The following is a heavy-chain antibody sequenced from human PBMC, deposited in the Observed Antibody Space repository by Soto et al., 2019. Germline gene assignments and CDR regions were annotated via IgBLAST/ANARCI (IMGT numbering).Heavy chain of an antibody. CDR3: ARPPPRYSSSLYGMDV. D-gene: IGHD6-13*01. CDR1: GGTFSSYA. J-gene: IGHJ6*02. V-gene: IGHV1-69*05. Sequence: QVQLVQSGAEVKKPGSSVKVSCKASGGTFSSYAISWVRQAPGQGLEWMGGIIPIFGTANYAQKFQGRVTITXGEITXXAYMELSSLRSEDTAVYYCARPPPRYSSSLYGMDVWGQGTTVTVSS. CDR2: IIPIFGTA.